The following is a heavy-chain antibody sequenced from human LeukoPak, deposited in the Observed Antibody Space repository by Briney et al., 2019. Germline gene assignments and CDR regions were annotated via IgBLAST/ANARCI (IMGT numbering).Heavy chain of an antibody. CDR2: ISSSSSYI. J-gene: IGHJ4*02. V-gene: IGHV3-21*01. CDR3: ARDRIAATGSLYSSAPDY. D-gene: IGHD6-13*01. Sequence: GGSLRLSCATSGFTLSLAWMHWVRQAPGKGLEWVSSISSSSSYIYYADSVKGRFTISRDNAKNSLYLQMNSLRAEDTAMYYCARDRIAATGSLYSSAPDYWGQGTLITVSS. CDR1: GFTLSLAW.